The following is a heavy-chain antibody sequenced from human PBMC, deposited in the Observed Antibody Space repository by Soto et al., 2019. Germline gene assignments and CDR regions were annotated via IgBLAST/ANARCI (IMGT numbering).Heavy chain of an antibody. CDR3: ARGMGLDLVGVVDATQNWFFP. J-gene: IGHJ5*02. Sequence: ASVKVSCKASGYTFTSYDINWVRQATGQGLEWMGWMNPNSGNTGYAQKFQGRVTMTRNTSISTAYMELSSLRSEDTAGYYCARGMGLDLVGVVDATQNWFFPWG. CDR2: MNPNSGNT. V-gene: IGHV1-8*01. CDR1: GYTFTSYD. D-gene: IGHD2-15*01.